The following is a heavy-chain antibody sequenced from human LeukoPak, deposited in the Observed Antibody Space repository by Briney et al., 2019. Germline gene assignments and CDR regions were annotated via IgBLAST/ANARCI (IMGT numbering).Heavy chain of an antibody. CDR3: AKDPRYSSGWYSNQFYYYYYGMGV. Sequence: GGSLRLSCAASGFTFSSYGMHWVRQAPGKGLEWVAVISYDGSNKYYADSVKGRFTISRDNSKNTLYLQMNSLRAEDTAVYYCAKDPRYSSGWYSNQFYYYYYGMGVWGQGTTVTVSS. J-gene: IGHJ6*02. CDR1: GFTFSSYG. CDR2: ISYDGSNK. D-gene: IGHD6-19*01. V-gene: IGHV3-30*18.